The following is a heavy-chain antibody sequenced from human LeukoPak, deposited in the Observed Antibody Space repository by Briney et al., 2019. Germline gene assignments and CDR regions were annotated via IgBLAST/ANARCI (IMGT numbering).Heavy chain of an antibody. D-gene: IGHD3-3*01. CDR2: IRYDGSNK. J-gene: IGHJ6*03. CDR1: GFTLSSYG. V-gene: IGHV3-30*02. CDR3: AKEGYDFWSGYQPRGYYYYYMDV. Sequence: GGSLRLSCAASGFTLSSYGMHWVRQAPGKGLEWVAFIRYDGSNKYYADSVKGRFTISRDNSKNTLYLQMNSLRAEDTAVYYCAKEGYDFWSGYQPRGYYYYYMDVWGKGTTVTVSS.